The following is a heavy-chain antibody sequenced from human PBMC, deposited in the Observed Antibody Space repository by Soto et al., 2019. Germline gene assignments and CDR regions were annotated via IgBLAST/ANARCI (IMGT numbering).Heavy chain of an antibody. CDR2: ISGSGGST. CDR3: APRGTIFSEGH. CDR1: GFTFTSYA. Sequence: GGSLRLSCAASGFTFTSYAMTWVRQAPGKGLEWVSAISGSGGSTYYADSVKGRFAISRDNSKNKVYLQMNSLRVEDTAVYYCAPRGTIFSEGHWGQGTLVTVSS. V-gene: IGHV3-23*01. D-gene: IGHD3-9*01. J-gene: IGHJ4*02.